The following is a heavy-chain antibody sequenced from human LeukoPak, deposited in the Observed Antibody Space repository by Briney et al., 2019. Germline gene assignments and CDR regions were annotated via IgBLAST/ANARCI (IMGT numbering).Heavy chain of an antibody. D-gene: IGHD3-10*01. J-gene: IGHJ5*02. CDR1: GYTLTGYY. CDR3: ARDNYYGSGSYYQNWFDP. Sequence: GASVKVSCKASGYTLTGYYMHWVRQAPGQGLEWMGWINLNSGGTNYAQKFQGRVTMTRDTSISTAYMELSRLRSDDTAVYYCARDNYYGSGSYYQNWFDPWGQGTLVTVSS. CDR2: INLNSGGT. V-gene: IGHV1-2*02.